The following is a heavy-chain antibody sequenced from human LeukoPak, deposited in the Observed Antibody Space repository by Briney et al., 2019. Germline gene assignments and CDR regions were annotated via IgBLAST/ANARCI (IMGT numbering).Heavy chain of an antibody. CDR3: AREGQQLVDY. CDR1: GYTFTNYG. Sequence: ASVKVSCKASGYTFTNYGISWVRQAPGQGLEWMGWSSANNGNTNYAQPLQGRVTMNTDTSTSTAYMELRSLRSDDTAVYYCAREGQQLVDYWGQGTLVTVSS. D-gene: IGHD6-13*01. V-gene: IGHV1-18*01. J-gene: IGHJ4*02. CDR2: SSANNGNT.